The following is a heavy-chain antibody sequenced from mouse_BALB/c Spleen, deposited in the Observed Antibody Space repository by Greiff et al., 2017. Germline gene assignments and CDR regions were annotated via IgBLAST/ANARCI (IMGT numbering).Heavy chain of an antibody. D-gene: IGHD3-3*01. J-gene: IGHJ4*01. CDR1: GYTFTDYA. Sequence: VQLQQSGPELVRPGVSVKISCKGSGYTFTDYAMHWVKQSHAKSLEWIGVISTYYGNTNYNQKFKGKATMTVDKSSSTAYMELARLTSEDSAIYYCARGRDEAMDYWGQGTSVTVSS. V-gene: IGHV1-67*01. CDR3: ARGRDEAMDY. CDR2: ISTYYGNT.